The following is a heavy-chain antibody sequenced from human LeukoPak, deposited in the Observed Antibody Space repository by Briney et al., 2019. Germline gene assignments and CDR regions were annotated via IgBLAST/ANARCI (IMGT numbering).Heavy chain of an antibody. V-gene: IGHV3-53*04. CDR3: ARGGGSAPFDY. J-gene: IGHJ4*02. Sequence: GGSLRLSCAASGFTVSSNYMSWVRQAPGEGLEWVSVIYSGGSTYYADSVKGRFTISRHNSKNTLYLQMNSLRAEDTAVYYCARGGGSAPFDYWGQGTLVTVSS. CDR2: IYSGGST. CDR1: GFTVSSNY. D-gene: IGHD1-26*01.